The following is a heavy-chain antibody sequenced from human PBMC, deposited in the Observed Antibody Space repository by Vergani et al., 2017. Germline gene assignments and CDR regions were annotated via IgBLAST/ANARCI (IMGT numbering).Heavy chain of an antibody. CDR1: GGSISSGGYY. Sequence: QVQLQESGPGLVKPSQTLSLTCAVSGGSISSGGYYWSWIRQPPGKGLDWIGYIYYSGSTYYNPSLKSRVTISVDTSKNQFSLKLSSVTAADTAVYYCARAHIGSTIFGVVIIRFAFDIWGQGRMVTVTS. V-gene: IGHV4-31*11. CDR3: ARAHIGSTIFGVVIIRFAFDI. D-gene: IGHD3-3*01. CDR2: IYYSGST. J-gene: IGHJ3*02.